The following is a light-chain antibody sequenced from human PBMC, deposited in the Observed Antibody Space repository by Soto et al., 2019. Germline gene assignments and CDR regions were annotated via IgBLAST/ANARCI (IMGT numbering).Light chain of an antibody. CDR2: AAS. CDR3: QPSYSTPFT. CDR1: QSISSY. Sequence: DLQMTQSPSSLSASVGDRVTITCRASQSISSYLNWYQQKPGKAPKLLIYAASSLQSGVPSGFSGSGSGTDFTLTISSLQPEDFATYYCQPSYSTPFTFGPGTKVDF. J-gene: IGKJ3*01. V-gene: IGKV1-39*01.